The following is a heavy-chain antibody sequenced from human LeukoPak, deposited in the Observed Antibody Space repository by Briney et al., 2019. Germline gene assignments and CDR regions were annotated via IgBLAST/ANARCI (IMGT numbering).Heavy chain of an antibody. V-gene: IGHV1-18*01. CDR2: ISAYNGNT. J-gene: IGHJ4*02. Sequence: ASVKVSCKASGYTFTSYGISWVRQAPGQGLEWMGWISAYNGNTNYAQKFQGRVTMTEDTSTDTAYMELSSLRSEDTAVYYCATGYYYDSSGYSKELDYWGQGTLVTVSS. CDR1: GYTFTSYG. D-gene: IGHD3-22*01. CDR3: ATGYYYDSSGYSKELDY.